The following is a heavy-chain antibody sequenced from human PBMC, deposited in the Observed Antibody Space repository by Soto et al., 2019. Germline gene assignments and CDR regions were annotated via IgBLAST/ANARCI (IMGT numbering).Heavy chain of an antibody. CDR1: GCNFSTYS. Sequence: GVPMRLSWAAAGCNFSTYSRNWVSKAPGKGLEWVSYISSSSSTIFYTDSVKGRFTVSRDNAKNSLYLQMNSLRAEDTAVYYCARDRPGPQHYFDYWGLGNMVTVSS. J-gene: IGHJ4*02. D-gene: IGHD6-6*01. CDR3: ARDRPGPQHYFDY. CDR2: ISSSSSTI. V-gene: IGHV3-48*01.